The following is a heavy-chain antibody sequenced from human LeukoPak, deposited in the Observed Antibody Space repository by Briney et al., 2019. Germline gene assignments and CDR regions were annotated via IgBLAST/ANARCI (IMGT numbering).Heavy chain of an antibody. Sequence: ASVKVSCKASGYTFTGYYMHWVRQAPGQGLEWMGWINPNSGGTNYAQKFQGRVTMTRDTSISTAYMELSRLRSDDTAVYYCARVGSSSWYSPDYWGQGTLVTVSS. CDR2: INPNSGGT. D-gene: IGHD6-13*01. CDR3: ARVGSSSWYSPDY. V-gene: IGHV1-2*02. J-gene: IGHJ4*02. CDR1: GYTFTGYY.